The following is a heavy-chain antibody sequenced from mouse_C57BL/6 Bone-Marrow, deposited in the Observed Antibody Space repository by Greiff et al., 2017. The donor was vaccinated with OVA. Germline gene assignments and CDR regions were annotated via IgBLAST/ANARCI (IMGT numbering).Heavy chain of an antibody. CDR3: TTWYYYGSSYWYFDV. CDR2: IDPENGAT. V-gene: IGHV14-4*01. D-gene: IGHD1-1*01. Sequence: EVQLQQSGAELVRPGASVKLSCTASGFNIKDDYMHWVKQRPEQGLEWIGWIDPENGATEYASKFQGKATITADTSSNTAYLQLSSLTSEDTAVYYCTTWYYYGSSYWYFDVWGTGTTVTVSS. CDR1: GFNIKDDY. J-gene: IGHJ1*03.